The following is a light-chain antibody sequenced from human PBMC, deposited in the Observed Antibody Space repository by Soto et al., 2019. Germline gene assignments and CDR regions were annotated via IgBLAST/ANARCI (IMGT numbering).Light chain of an antibody. CDR1: QGINSW. J-gene: IGKJ4*01. CDR2: AAS. Sequence: DIQMTQSPSSVSASVGDRVTITCRASQGINSWLAWYQQKPGKAPNLLIYAASSLQSGVPSRFSGSGSGTEFTLTINGLQPEVFATYHCQQANSFPPTFGGGTKVEIK. CDR3: QQANSFPPT. V-gene: IGKV1-12*01.